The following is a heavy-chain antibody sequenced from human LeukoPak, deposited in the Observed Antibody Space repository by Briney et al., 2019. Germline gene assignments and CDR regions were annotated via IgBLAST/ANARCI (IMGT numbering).Heavy chain of an antibody. Sequence: GGSLRLSCAASGFTFSSYSMNWVRQALGKGLEWVSSINSDSSLMYYAESVKGRFIISRDNARNSLYLQMSSLRVEDTAVYYCIRDLFDDYSLDYWGQGALVTVSS. V-gene: IGHV3-21*01. CDR2: INSDSSLM. CDR1: GFTFSSYS. D-gene: IGHD3-16*01. CDR3: IRDLFDDYSLDY. J-gene: IGHJ4*02.